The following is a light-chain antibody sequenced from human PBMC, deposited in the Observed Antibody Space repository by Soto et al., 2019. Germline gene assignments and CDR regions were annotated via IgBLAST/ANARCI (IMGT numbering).Light chain of an antibody. CDR1: QSLQNSNGYNY. V-gene: IGKV2-28*01. CDR2: LAS. CDR3: MQGVQMPPIT. J-gene: IGKJ5*01. Sequence: DSVMTQSPLSLPVTPGEPASISCRSSQSLQNSNGYNYLDWYFQKPGQSPQLLIHLASNRASGVPVRFSGSGSGTDFTLNISSVEAEDVGLYYCMQGVQMPPITFGQGTRLEIK.